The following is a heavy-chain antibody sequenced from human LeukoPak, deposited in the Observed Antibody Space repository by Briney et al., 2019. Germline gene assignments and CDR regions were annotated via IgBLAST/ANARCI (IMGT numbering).Heavy chain of an antibody. J-gene: IGHJ4*02. CDR3: AKVEMSSVQAPFDY. V-gene: IGHV3-30*18. CDR2: ISNDGSIT. D-gene: IGHD5-24*01. CDR1: GFTFSSYG. Sequence: GGSLRLSCAASGFTFSSYGMHWVRQAPGKGLEWVAVISNDGSITKYGDSVKGRFTISRDNSKNTLFLQVNSLRVEDTAVYYCAKVEMSSVQAPFDYWGQGTLVTVSS.